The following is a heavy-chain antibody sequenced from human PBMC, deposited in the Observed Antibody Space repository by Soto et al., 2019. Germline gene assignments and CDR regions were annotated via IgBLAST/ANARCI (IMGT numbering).Heavy chain of an antibody. J-gene: IGHJ5*02. D-gene: IGHD6-13*01. CDR3: AREWSSRRFDP. Sequence: ASETLSLTCTVSGGSISSSSYYGDWIRQPPGKGLEWIVSIYYSGSTYYTPSLKSRVTISVDTSKSQFSLKLNSVTPEDTAVYYCAREWSSRRFDPWGQGTLVTVSS. CDR1: GGSISSSSYY. CDR2: IYYSGST. V-gene: IGHV4-39*02.